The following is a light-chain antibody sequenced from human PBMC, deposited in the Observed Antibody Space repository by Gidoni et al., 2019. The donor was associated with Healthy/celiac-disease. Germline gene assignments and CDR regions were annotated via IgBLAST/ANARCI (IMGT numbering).Light chain of an antibody. V-gene: IGKV1-39*01. CDR1: QSISSY. Sequence: DIQMTQSPSSLSASVGDRVTITCRASQSISSYLNWYQQKPGKAPNLLIYVASSLQSGVPSRFSGSGSGTEFTLTISSLQPEDFATYYCQQTSSTPITFXQXTRLEIK. CDR2: VAS. CDR3: QQTSSTPIT. J-gene: IGKJ5*01.